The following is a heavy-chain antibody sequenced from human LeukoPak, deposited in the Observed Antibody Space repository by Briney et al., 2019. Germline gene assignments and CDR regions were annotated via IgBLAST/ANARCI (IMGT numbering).Heavy chain of an antibody. CDR3: ATLSYSSSPRVVYGMDV. D-gene: IGHD6-6*01. CDR2: IYYSGST. CDR1: GGSISSGGYY. J-gene: IGHJ6*02. V-gene: IGHV4-31*03. Sequence: KPSETLSLTCTVSGGSISSGGYYWSWIRQHPGKGLEWIGYIYYSGSTYYNPSLKSRVTISVDTSKNQFSLKLSSVTAADTAVYYCATLSYSSSPRVVYGMDVWGQGTTVTVSS.